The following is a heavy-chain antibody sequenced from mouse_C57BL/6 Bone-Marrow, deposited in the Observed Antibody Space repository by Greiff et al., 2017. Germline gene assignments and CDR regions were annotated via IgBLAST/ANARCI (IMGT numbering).Heavy chain of an antibody. CDR1: GYAFTNYL. J-gene: IGHJ3*01. Sequence: VQLQESGAELVRPGTSVKVSCKASGYAFTNYLIEWVKQRPGQGLEWIGVINPGSGGTNYNEKFKGKATLTADKSSSTAYMQLSSLTSEDSAVYFCAREGGNYGWFAYWGQGTLVTVSA. CDR2: INPGSGGT. D-gene: IGHD2-1*01. V-gene: IGHV1-54*01. CDR3: AREGGNYGWFAY.